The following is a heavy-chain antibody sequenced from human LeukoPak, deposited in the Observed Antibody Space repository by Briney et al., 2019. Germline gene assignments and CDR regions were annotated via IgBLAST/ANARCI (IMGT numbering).Heavy chain of an antibody. J-gene: IGHJ3*02. V-gene: IGHV3-21*01. Sequence: GGSLRLSCAASGFTFSSYSMNWVRQAPGKGLEWVSSISGSSSYIYYADSVKGRFTISRDNAKNSLYLQMNSLRAEDTAVYYCARLTTGFWGFDIWGQGTMVTVSS. D-gene: IGHD3-16*01. CDR2: ISGSSSYI. CDR1: GFTFSSYS. CDR3: ARLTTGFWGFDI.